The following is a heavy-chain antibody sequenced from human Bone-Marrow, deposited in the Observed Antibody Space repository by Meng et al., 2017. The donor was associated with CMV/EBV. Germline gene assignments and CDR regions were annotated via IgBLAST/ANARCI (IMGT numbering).Heavy chain of an antibody. Sequence: SVKVSCKASGGTFSSYTISWVRQAPGQGLEWMGRIIPILGIANYAQKFQGRVTITADKSTSTAYMELSSLRSEDTAVYYCARVAVAAPWYYYYGMDVWGQGTTVTVSS. CDR3: ARVAVAAPWYYYYGMDV. CDR2: IIPILGIA. V-gene: IGHV1-69*02. D-gene: IGHD6-13*01. J-gene: IGHJ6*02. CDR1: GGTFSSYT.